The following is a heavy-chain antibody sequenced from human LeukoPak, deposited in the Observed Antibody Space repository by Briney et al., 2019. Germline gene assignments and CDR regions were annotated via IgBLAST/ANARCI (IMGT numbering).Heavy chain of an antibody. V-gene: IGHV3-30*02. Sequence: GGSLRLSCTASGFTFSSYGMYWVRQAPGKGLEWVAFIRYDGSNKHYADSVKGRFTISRDNSKNTLYLQMNSLRAEDTAVYYCAKGAKRVVGATTHWIDPWGQGTLVTVSS. CDR3: AKGAKRVVGATTHWIDP. D-gene: IGHD1-26*01. CDR1: GFTFSSYG. CDR2: IRYDGSNK. J-gene: IGHJ5*02.